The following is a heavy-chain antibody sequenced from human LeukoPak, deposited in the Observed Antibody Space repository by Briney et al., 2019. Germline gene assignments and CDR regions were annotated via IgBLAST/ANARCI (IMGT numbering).Heavy chain of an antibody. D-gene: IGHD6-13*01. V-gene: IGHV3-7*01. J-gene: IGHJ4*02. CDR1: GFSVSGYW. CDR3: AREWQGGIAAAGTRIEGDY. Sequence: GGSLRLSCAVSGFSVSGYWMTWVRQAPGKGLEWVANIKQDGSEKNYVDSVKGRFTISRDNAENSLFLQINSLRVEDTAVYYCAREWQGGIAAAGTRIEGDYWGQGTLVAVSS. CDR2: IKQDGSEK.